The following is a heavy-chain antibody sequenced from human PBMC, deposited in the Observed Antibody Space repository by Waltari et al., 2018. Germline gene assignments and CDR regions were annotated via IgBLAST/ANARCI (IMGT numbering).Heavy chain of an antibody. CDR2: INPNSGGT. Sequence: QVQLVQSGAELKKPGASVKVSCKASGYTFTGYYVHWVRQAPGQGLEWMGWINPNSGGTKFAQKFQVRVTMTRDTSISAVYMELSRLRSDDTAVYYCARLGDYYDYALDVWGQGTTVTVS. V-gene: IGHV1-2*02. CDR1: GYTFTGYY. CDR3: ARLGDYYDYALDV. J-gene: IGHJ6*02.